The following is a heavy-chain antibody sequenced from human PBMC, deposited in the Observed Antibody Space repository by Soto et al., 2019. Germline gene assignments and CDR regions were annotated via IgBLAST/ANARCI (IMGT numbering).Heavy chain of an antibody. Sequence: QVQLQQWGAGLLKPSETLSRTCAVYGGSFSGYYWSWIRQPPGKGLEWIGEINHSGSTNYNPSLKSRVTISVDTSKYQFSLKLSSVTAADTAVYYCARRSGSSSSLDYWGQGTLVTVSS. CDR1: GGSFSGYY. CDR3: ARRSGSSSSLDY. V-gene: IGHV4-34*01. J-gene: IGHJ4*02. D-gene: IGHD6-6*01. CDR2: INHSGST.